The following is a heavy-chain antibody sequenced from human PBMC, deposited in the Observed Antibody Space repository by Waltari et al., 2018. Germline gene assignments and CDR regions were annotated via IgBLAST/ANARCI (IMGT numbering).Heavy chain of an antibody. J-gene: IGHJ4*02. D-gene: IGHD3-16*01. Sequence: EVQLVESGGTLVQPGGSLRLYCPASGFTFRGYWMTWVRQAPGKGLEWVDNIKADGSEQYYVDSVRGRFTISRDNAENSLYLQMNSLIADDTAVYYCARGSAYYVRVWDYWGQGTLVTVSS. CDR1: GFTFRGYW. CDR3: ARGSAYYVRVWDY. CDR2: IKADGSEQ. V-gene: IGHV3-7*03.